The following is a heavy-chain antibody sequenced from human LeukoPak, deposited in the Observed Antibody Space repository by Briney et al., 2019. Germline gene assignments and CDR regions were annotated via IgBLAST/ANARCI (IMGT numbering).Heavy chain of an antibody. J-gene: IGHJ4*02. CDR1: GYTFTSYD. CDR3: ARGHYDFWSGYSYYFDY. D-gene: IGHD3-3*01. Sequence: ASVKVSCKASGYTFTSYDINWVRQATGQGLEWMGWMNPNSGNTGYAQKFQGRVTITRNTSISTAYMELSSLRSEDTAVYYCARGHYDFWSGYSYYFDYWGQGTLVTVSS. V-gene: IGHV1-8*03. CDR2: MNPNSGNT.